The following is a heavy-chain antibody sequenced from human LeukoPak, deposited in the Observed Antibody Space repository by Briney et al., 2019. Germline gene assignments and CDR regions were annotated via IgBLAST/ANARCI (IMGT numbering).Heavy chain of an antibody. D-gene: IGHD3-10*01. CDR3: ARVGNYGSGSYLSWLDY. J-gene: IGHJ4*02. V-gene: IGHV4-59*01. CDR2: IYYSGST. Sequence: SETLSLTCTVSGGSISSYYWSWIRQPPGKGLEWIGYIYYSGSTNYNPSLKSRVTISVDTSKNQLSLKLSSVTAADTAVYYCARVGNYGSGSYLSWLDYWGQGTLVTVSS. CDR1: GGSISSYY.